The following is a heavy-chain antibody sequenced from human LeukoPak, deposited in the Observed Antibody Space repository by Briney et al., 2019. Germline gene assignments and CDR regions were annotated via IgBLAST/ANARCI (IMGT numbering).Heavy chain of an antibody. CDR2: INTDGSHT. D-gene: IGHD1-26*01. Sequence: PGGSLRLSCAASGLTFSSYWMHWVRQAPGKGLVWVSRINTDGSHTSYADSVKGRFTISRDNAKNTLYSQMNSLRAEDAAVYFCTRDSYISNVYYGMDVWGQGATVTVSS. CDR3: TRDSYISNVYYGMDV. J-gene: IGHJ6*02. V-gene: IGHV3-74*01. CDR1: GLTFSSYW.